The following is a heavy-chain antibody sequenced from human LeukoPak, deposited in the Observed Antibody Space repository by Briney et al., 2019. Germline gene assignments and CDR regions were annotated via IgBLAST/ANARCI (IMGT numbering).Heavy chain of an antibody. CDR3: ARSRYDFWSGYPKYFDY. CDR1: GASMANHY. D-gene: IGHD3-3*01. J-gene: IGHJ4*02. CDR2: IYYSGST. V-gene: IGHV4-59*11. Sequence: PSETLSLTCTVSGASMANHYWSWFRQSPGKGLEWIGYIYYSGSTYYNPSLKSRVTISVDTSKNQFSLKLSSVTAADTAVYYCARSRYDFWSGYPKYFDYWGQGTLVTVSS.